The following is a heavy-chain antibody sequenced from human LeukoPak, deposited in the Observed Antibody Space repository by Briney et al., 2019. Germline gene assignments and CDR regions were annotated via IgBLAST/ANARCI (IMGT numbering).Heavy chain of an antibody. D-gene: IGHD3-16*02. J-gene: IGHJ4*02. CDR3: AKDGGRYRFDY. CDR1: GFPFNGYN. CDR2: IRNDETEI. V-gene: IGHV3-30*02. Sequence: GGSLRLSCAAPGFPFNGYNIHWIRQAPGKGLEWVSFIRNDETEIHYADFAKGRFTISRDRSENSVFLQMNSLRPDDTAVYYCAKDGGRYRFDYWGQGTMVTVSS.